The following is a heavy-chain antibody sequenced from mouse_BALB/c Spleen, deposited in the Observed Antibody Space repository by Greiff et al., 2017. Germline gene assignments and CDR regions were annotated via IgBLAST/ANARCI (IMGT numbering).Heavy chain of an antibody. CDR2: ISSGGST. Sequence: DVKLVESGGGLVKPGGSLKLSCAASGFTFSSYAMSWVRQTPEKRLEWVASISSGGSTYYPDSVKGRFTISRDNARNILYLQMSSLRSEDTAMYYCARGGHYYGSSRYWYFDGWGAGTTVTVSS. V-gene: IGHV5-6-5*01. CDR1: GFTFSSYA. D-gene: IGHD1-1*01. CDR3: ARGGHYYGSSRYWYFDG. J-gene: IGHJ1*01.